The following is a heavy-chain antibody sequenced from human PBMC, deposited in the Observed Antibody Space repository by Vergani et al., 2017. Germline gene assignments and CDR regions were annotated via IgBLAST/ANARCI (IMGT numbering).Heavy chain of an antibody. V-gene: IGHV3-23*01. D-gene: IGHD2-15*01. CDR2: ISGSGGST. CDR1: GFTFSSYA. CDR3: VRDLDCSPINCYHGFDP. Sequence: EVQLLESGGGLVQPGGSLRLSCAASGFTFSSYAMSWVRQAPGKGLEWVSAISGSGGSTYYADSVKGRFTISRDNSKNTLYLQMNSLRPEDTALYYCVRDLDCSPINCYHGFDPWGQGTLVTVSS. J-gene: IGHJ5*02.